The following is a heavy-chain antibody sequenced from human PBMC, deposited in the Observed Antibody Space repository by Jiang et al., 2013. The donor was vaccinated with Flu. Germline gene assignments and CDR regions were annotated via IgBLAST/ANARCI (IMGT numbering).Heavy chain of an antibody. Sequence: AEVKKPGSSVKVPCKASGGTFGSYSISWVRQAPGQGLEWMGRITPILGMTNYAQKFQGRVTITADRSTSTAYMELSNLRSEDTAVYYCAKVVGPIPGDWDQGTLVTVSS. CDR2: ITPILGMT. V-gene: IGHV1-69*02. CDR3: AKVVGPIPGD. J-gene: IGHJ4*02. D-gene: IGHD2-15*01. CDR1: GGTFGSYS.